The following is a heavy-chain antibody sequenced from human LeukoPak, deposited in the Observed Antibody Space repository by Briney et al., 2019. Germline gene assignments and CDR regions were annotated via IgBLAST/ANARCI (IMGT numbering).Heavy chain of an antibody. CDR2: ISPYNGNT. Sequence: ASVKVSCKASGYTFITYGINWVRQAPGQGLEWMGWISPYNGNTNYAQKLQGRVTVTTDTSTNTAYMDLRSLRSDDTAVYYCARVGWDIVATIIDYWGQGTLVTVSS. CDR1: GYTFITYG. D-gene: IGHD5-12*01. V-gene: IGHV1-18*01. CDR3: ARVGWDIVATIIDY. J-gene: IGHJ4*02.